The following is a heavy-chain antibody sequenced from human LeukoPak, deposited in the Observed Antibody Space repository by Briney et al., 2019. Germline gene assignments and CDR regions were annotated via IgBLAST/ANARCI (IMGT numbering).Heavy chain of an antibody. Sequence: SVKVSCKASGGTFSSYAISWVRQAPGQGLEWIGGIIPIFGTANYAQKFQCRVTITTDESTSTAYMELSSLRSEDTAVYYCARCPSGGYVNYYYYYYMDVWGKGTTVTVSS. CDR1: GGTFSSYA. V-gene: IGHV1-69*05. J-gene: IGHJ6*03. CDR2: IIPIFGTA. CDR3: ARCPSGGYVNYYYYYYMDV. D-gene: IGHD5-12*01.